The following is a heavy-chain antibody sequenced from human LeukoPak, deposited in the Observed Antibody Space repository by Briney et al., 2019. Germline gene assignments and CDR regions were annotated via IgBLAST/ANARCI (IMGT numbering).Heavy chain of an antibody. CDR3: AREERFGGAYYFDY. Sequence: ASVKVSCEASGYTFTGYYMHWVRQAPGQGLEWMGRINPNSGGTNYAQKFQGRVTMTRDTSISTAYMELSRLRSDDTAVYYCAREERFGGAYYFDYWGQGTLVTVSS. V-gene: IGHV1-2*06. D-gene: IGHD3-10*01. CDR2: INPNSGGT. J-gene: IGHJ4*02. CDR1: GYTFTGYY.